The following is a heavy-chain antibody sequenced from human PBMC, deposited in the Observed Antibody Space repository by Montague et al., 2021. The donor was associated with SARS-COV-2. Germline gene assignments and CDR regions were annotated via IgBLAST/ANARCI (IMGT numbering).Heavy chain of an antibody. CDR1: GGSISSYY. Sequence: SETLSLTCTVSGGSISSYYWSWIRQPPGKGLEWIGYIYYSGSTNYNPSLKSRVTISVDTSKNQFSLMLSSVTAADTAVYYCARRGAYSSGWYSGALDIWGQGTMGTVSS. CDR2: IYYSGST. CDR3: ARRGAYSSGWYSGALDI. J-gene: IGHJ3*02. D-gene: IGHD6-19*01. V-gene: IGHV4-59*08.